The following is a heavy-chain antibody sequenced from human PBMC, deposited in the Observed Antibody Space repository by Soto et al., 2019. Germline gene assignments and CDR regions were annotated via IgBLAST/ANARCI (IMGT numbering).Heavy chain of an antibody. CDR3: ATSLSGYYYNY. Sequence: QPGGSLRLSCAASGFTFSSYEMMWVRQAPGKGLEWVSYIHVNVDTTYYPDSVKGRFTISRDNAKNSMYLQMNSLRAGDTAVYYCATSLSGYYYNYWGQGTLVTVSS. V-gene: IGHV3-48*03. D-gene: IGHD3-22*01. J-gene: IGHJ4*02. CDR2: IHVNVDTT. CDR1: GFTFSSYE.